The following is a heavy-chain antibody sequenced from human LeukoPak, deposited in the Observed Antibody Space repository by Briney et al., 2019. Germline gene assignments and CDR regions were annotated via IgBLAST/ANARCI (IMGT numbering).Heavy chain of an antibody. D-gene: IGHD2-8*02. CDR3: ARGFGGGVYYYYMDV. Sequence: ASVRVSCKASGYTFTSYDINWVRQATGQGLEWMGWMNPNSGNTGYAQKFQGRVTITRNTSISTAYMELSSLRSEDTAAYYCARGFGGGVYYYYMDVWDKGTTVTVSS. CDR1: GYTFTSYD. CDR2: MNPNSGNT. J-gene: IGHJ6*03. V-gene: IGHV1-8*03.